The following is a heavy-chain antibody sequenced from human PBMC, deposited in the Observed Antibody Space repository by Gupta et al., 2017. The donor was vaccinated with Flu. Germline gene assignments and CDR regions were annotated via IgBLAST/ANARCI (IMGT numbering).Heavy chain of an antibody. CDR3: ARWTTWDYFDY. V-gene: IGHV5-51*01. CDR2: IYPGDSDT. CDR1: GYSFTQCW. J-gene: IGHJ4*02. D-gene: IGHD7-27*01. Sequence: EVQLVQSGAEGKKPGESLKIPCKGSGYSFTQCWIGWVRQMPGKGLEWMGIIYPGDSDTRFSPSFQGQVTISVDKSINTAYLQWSSLKASDTAIYYCARWTTWDYFDYWGQGILVTVSS.